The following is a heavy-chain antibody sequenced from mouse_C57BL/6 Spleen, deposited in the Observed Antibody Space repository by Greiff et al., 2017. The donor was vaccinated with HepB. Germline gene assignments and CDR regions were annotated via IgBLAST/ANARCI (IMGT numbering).Heavy chain of an antibody. CDR3: ARSGYYSNYWFAY. CDR2: IWSGGST. V-gene: IGHV2-2*01. D-gene: IGHD2-5*01. J-gene: IGHJ3*01. CDR1: GFSLTSYG. Sequence: QVQLKESGPGLVQPSQSLSITCTVSGFSLTSYGVHWVRQSPGKGLEWLGVIWSGGSTDYNAAFISRLSISKDNSKSQVFFKMNSLQADDTAIYYCARSGYYSNYWFAYWGQGTLVTVSA.